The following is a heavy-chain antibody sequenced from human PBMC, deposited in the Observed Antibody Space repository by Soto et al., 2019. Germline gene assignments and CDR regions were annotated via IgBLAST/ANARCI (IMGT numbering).Heavy chain of an antibody. CDR2: ISGSGGST. CDR3: AKDAYVTIFGVVIIHGAFDY. D-gene: IGHD3-3*01. J-gene: IGHJ4*02. Sequence: LRLSCEASGFTFSSYAMSWVRQAPGKGLEWVSAISGSGGSTYYADSVKGRFTISRDNSKNTLYLQMNSLRAEDTAVYYCAKDAYVTIFGVVIIHGAFDYWGQGTLVTVSS. V-gene: IGHV3-23*01. CDR1: GFTFSSYA.